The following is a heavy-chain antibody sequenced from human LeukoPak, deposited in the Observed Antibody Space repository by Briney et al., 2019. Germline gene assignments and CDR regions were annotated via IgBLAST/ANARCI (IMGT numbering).Heavy chain of an antibody. CDR2: IKQDGSEI. CDR3: SRSLDY. V-gene: IGHV3-7*01. J-gene: IGHJ4*02. Sequence: GGSLRLSCAASGFTFSNYWMDWVRQAPGKGLEWVANIKQDGSEIYYVDSVKGRFTISRDNAKNSLYLQMNSLIAEDTAVYYCSRSLDYWGQGTLVTVSS. CDR1: GFTFSNYW.